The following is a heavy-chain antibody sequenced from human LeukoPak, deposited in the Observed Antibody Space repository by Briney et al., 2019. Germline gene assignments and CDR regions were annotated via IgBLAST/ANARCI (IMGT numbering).Heavy chain of an antibody. CDR3: AKDGYRNYYGSGSPLS. V-gene: IGHV3-30*02. D-gene: IGHD3-10*01. CDR2: IRYDGSNK. Sequence: GGSLRLSCAASGFTFSSYGMRWVRQAPGKGLEWVAFIRYDGSNKYYADSVKGRFTISRDNSKNTLYLQMNSLRAEDTAVYYCAKDGYRNYYGSGSPLSWGQGTLATVSS. CDR1: GFTFSSYG. J-gene: IGHJ4*02.